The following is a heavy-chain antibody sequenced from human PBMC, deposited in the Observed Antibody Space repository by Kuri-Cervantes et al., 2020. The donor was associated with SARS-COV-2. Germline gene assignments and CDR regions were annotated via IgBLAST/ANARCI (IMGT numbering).Heavy chain of an antibody. J-gene: IGHJ6*03. Sequence: GESLKISFSTSWFTVRSNYMSGVRQAPGKGLGWVSVIYSGGSTYNADFVKGRFTFSRDNYKHTLYLQMNSLRAEDTAVYYCAREVRTVGYYYYMDVWGKGTTVTVSS. CDR1: WFTVRSNY. CDR3: AREVRTVGYYYYMDV. CDR2: IYSGGST. D-gene: IGHD4-23*01. V-gene: IGHV3-53*01.